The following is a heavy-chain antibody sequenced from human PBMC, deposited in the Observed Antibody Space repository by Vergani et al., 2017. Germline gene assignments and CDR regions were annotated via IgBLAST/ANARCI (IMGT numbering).Heavy chain of an antibody. CDR3: AKDRGIAAAAPDWFDP. CDR2: IKQDGTEK. J-gene: IGHJ5*02. CDR1: GFTFSTYW. D-gene: IGHD6-13*01. V-gene: IGHV3-7*03. Sequence: EVQLVESGGGLVQPGGSLRLSCAASGFTFSTYWMSWVRPAPGKGLEWVANIKQDGTEKYYVDSVKGRFTISRDTAKNSLYLQMNSLRAEDTAVYSCAKDRGIAAAAPDWFDPWGQGTLVTVSS.